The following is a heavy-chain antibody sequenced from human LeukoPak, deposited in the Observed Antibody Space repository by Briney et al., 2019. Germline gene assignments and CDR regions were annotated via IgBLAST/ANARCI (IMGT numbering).Heavy chain of an antibody. Sequence: GGSLRLSCAASGFTFSSYSMNWVRQAPGKGLEWVSSISSSSSYIYYADSVKGRFTISRDNAKNSLYLQMNSLRAEDTAVYYCARMAAAGIGYFDCWGQGTLVTVSS. J-gene: IGHJ4*02. CDR2: ISSSSSYI. CDR3: ARMAAAGIGYFDC. D-gene: IGHD6-13*01. V-gene: IGHV3-21*01. CDR1: GFTFSSYS.